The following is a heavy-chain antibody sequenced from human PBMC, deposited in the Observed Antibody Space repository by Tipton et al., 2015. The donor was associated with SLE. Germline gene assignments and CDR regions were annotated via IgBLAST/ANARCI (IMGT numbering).Heavy chain of an antibody. CDR3: ARTGAHWDILTGYYSWFDY. Sequence: LRLSCTVSGGSISSHYWSWIRQPPGKGLEWIGYIYYSGSTNYNPSLESRVTISVDTSKNQFSLKLSSVTAADTAVYYCARTGAHWDILTGYYSWFDYWGQGTLVTVSS. CDR2: IYYSGST. V-gene: IGHV4-59*11. J-gene: IGHJ4*02. CDR1: GGSISSHY. D-gene: IGHD3-9*01.